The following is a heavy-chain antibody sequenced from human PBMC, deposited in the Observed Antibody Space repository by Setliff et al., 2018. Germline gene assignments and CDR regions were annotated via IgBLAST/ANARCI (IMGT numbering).Heavy chain of an antibody. V-gene: IGHV4-34*01. CDR1: GGSFSTYF. J-gene: IGHJ6*03. CDR2: ISHSGST. Sequence: SETLSLTCAVYGGSFSTYFWSWIRQPPGKGLEWIGEISHSGSTNYSPSLRSRVTMSIDTSKNQFSLKMSSVTAADTAMYYCARDNWVMVQTHNYYYMDVWGKGTTVTVSS. D-gene: IGHD1-20*01. CDR3: ARDNWVMVQTHNYYYMDV.